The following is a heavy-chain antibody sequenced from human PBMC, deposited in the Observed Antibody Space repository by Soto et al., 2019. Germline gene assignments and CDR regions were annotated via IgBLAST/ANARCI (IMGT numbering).Heavy chain of an antibody. CDR1: GLPFSSFW. V-gene: IGHV3-74*01. CDR3: VRGVGASSGVFEV. CDR2: ISRDGPTT. J-gene: IGHJ3*01. Sequence: PGGSLRLSCAASGLPFSSFWMHWVRQAPGKGLVWVARISRDGPTTTYADAVTGRFTISRDNAKNTLFLLLANVTTDDTAVFYCVRGVGASSGVFEVWGQGTMVTVSS. D-gene: IGHD1-26*01.